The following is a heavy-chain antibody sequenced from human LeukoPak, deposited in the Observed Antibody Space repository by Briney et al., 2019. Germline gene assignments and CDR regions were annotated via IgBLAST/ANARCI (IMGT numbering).Heavy chain of an antibody. D-gene: IGHD3-3*01. CDR1: GGSISSYY. V-gene: IGHV4-59*08. CDR2: IYYSGST. Sequence: SETLSLTCTVSGGSISSYYWSWIRQPPGKGREGIGYIYYSGSTNYNPSLKSRVTISVDTSKNQFSLKLSSVTAADTDVYYCARPSRRGVVIPFDYWGQGTLVTVSS. J-gene: IGHJ4*02. CDR3: ARPSRRGVVIPFDY.